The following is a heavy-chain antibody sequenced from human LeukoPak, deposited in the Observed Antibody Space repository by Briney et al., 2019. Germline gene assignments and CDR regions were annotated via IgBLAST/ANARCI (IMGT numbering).Heavy chain of an antibody. J-gene: IGHJ4*02. CDR1: GSIFATYW. D-gene: IGHD6-13*01. CDR3: ARPPSRGYSSSFEY. V-gene: IGHV5-51*01. CDR2: IYPDESNI. Sequence: GESLKISCKGSGSIFATYWIAWVRPLPGKGLEWMGIIYPDESNIRYSPSFRGQVTISADKPISTAYLQWSSLKASDTAIYYCARPPSRGYSSSFEYWGQGTLVTVSS.